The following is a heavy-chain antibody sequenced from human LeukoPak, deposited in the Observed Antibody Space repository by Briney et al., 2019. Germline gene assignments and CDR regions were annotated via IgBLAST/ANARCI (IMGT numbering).Heavy chain of an antibody. D-gene: IGHD5/OR15-5a*01. CDR2: ISSSSSYT. Sequence: KPGGSLRLSCAASGFTFSDYYMSWIRQAPGKGLEWVSYISSSSSYTNYAASVKCRFNISRDNAKNSLYLQMNSLRAEDTAVYYCARDLREHTNWFDPWGQGTLVTVSS. V-gene: IGHV3-11*06. CDR3: ARDLREHTNWFDP. CDR1: GFTFSDYY. J-gene: IGHJ5*02.